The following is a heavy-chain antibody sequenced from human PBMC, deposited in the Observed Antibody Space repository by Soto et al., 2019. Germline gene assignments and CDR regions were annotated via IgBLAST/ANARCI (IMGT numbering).Heavy chain of an antibody. CDR2: IYSGGST. V-gene: IGHV3-53*01. D-gene: IGHD4-17*01. CDR3: ARETTVTTLDYFYCLDV. J-gene: IGHJ6*01. Sequence: GGALRRSCAPAGFTVSSNYMSWVRQAPGKGLEWVSVIYSGGSTYYADSVKGRFTISRDNSKNTLYLQMNSLRAEATAVYYCARETTVTTLDYFYCLDV. CDR1: GFTVSSNY.